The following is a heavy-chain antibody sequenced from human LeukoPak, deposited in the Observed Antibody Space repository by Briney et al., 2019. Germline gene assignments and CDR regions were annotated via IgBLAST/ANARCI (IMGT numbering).Heavy chain of an antibody. CDR2: INPNSGGT. V-gene: IGHV1-2*02. Sequence: ASVKVSCKASGGTFSSYAISWVRQAPGQGLEWMGWINPNSGGTNYAQKFQGRVTMTRDTSISTAYMELSRLRSDDTAVYYCARDPKTGVFDYWGQGTLVTVSS. D-gene: IGHD7-27*01. CDR1: GGTFSSYA. J-gene: IGHJ4*02. CDR3: ARDPKTGVFDY.